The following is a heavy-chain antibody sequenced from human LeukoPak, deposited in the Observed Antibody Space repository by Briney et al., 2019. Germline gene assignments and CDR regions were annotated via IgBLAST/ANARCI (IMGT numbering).Heavy chain of an antibody. CDR2: IYTGGST. V-gene: IGHV3-53*01. CDR1: GFTVSNNF. Sequence: PGGSLRLSCAASGFTVSNNFMSWVRQTPGEGLEWVSVIYTGGSTYYADSVKGRFTISRDNSKNTLYLQMKSLRAEDTAVYYCARGETSSYDYWGQGTLVTVSS. J-gene: IGHJ4*02. D-gene: IGHD2-2*01. CDR3: ARGETSSYDY.